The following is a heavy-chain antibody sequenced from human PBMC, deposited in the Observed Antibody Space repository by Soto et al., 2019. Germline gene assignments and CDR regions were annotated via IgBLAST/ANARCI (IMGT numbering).Heavy chain of an antibody. J-gene: IGHJ4*02. CDR1: GGTYTSYT. CDR3: ASSWDMGGWYGLDY. Sequence: QVQLVQSGAEVKKPGSSVKVSCKASGGTYTSYTISWVRQAPGQGLEWMGSIIPILGIGNYAQKFQGRVTITADKSTRTAYMELSSLRSEDTAVYYCASSWDMGGWYGLDYWGQGTLVTVSS. D-gene: IGHD6-19*01. V-gene: IGHV1-69*02. CDR2: IIPILGIG.